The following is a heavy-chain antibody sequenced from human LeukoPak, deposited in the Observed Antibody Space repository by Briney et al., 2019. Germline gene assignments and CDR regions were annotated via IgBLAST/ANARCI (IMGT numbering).Heavy chain of an antibody. Sequence: EGSLRLSCAASGFTFSNAWMSWVRQAPGKGLEWVGRIKSKTDGGTTDYAAPVKGRFTISRDDSKNTPYLQMNSLKTEDTAVYYCTTDYYDSSGYLYPVDYWGQGTRVTVSS. CDR2: IKSKTDGGTT. V-gene: IGHV3-15*01. D-gene: IGHD3-22*01. J-gene: IGHJ4*02. CDR1: GFTFSNAW. CDR3: TTDYYDSSGYLYPVDY.